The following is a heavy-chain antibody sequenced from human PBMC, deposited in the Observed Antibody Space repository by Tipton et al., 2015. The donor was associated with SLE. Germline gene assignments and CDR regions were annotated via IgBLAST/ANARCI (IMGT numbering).Heavy chain of an antibody. CDR2: IYYSGST. Sequence: TLSLTCNVSGGSISSHYWSWIRQPPGKGLEWIGYIYYSGSTNYNPSLKSRVTISVDTSKNQFSLKLSSVTAADTAVYYCARDGTLVEMATIPAFDIWGQGTMVTVSS. CDR3: ARDGTLVEMATIPAFDI. D-gene: IGHD5-24*01. V-gene: IGHV4-59*11. J-gene: IGHJ3*02. CDR1: GGSISSHY.